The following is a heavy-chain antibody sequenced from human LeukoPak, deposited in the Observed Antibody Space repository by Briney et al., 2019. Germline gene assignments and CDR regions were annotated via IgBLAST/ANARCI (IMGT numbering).Heavy chain of an antibody. CDR1: GGSISSYY. CDR3: ARGSPIGGFVY. D-gene: IGHD3-22*01. V-gene: IGHV4-4*07. CDR2: IYTSGST. Sequence: ETLSLPCTVSGGSISSYYWSWIRQPAGKGLEWIGRIYTSGSTNYNPSLKSRVTMSVDTSKHQFSLKLSSVTAADTAVYYCARGSPIGGFVYWGQGTLVTVSS. J-gene: IGHJ4*02.